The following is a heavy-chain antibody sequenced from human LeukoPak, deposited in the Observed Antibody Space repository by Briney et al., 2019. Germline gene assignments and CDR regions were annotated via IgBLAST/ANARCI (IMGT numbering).Heavy chain of an antibody. CDR3: ARGYCSGGSCYSYYYYIYMDV. CDR2: INPSGGST. Sequence: ASVKVSCKASGYSFNRQGMNWVRQAPGQGLEWMGIINPSGGSTSYAQKFHGRVTMTRDMSTSTVYMELSSLRSEDTAVYYCARGYCSGGSCYSYYYYIYMDVWGKGTTVTVSS. J-gene: IGHJ6*03. V-gene: IGHV1-46*02. D-gene: IGHD2-15*01. CDR1: GYSFNRQG.